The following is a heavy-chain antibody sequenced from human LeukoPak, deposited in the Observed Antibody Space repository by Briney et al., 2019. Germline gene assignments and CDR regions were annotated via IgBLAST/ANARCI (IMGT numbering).Heavy chain of an antibody. Sequence: PGGSLRLYHAASGSTFSDYYMRWIRQAPGKGLEWVSYISSSGSTIYYADSVKGRFTISRDNAKNSLYLQMNSLRAEDTAVYYCARGSYYYDSSGYYMDVWGKGTTVTVSS. CDR3: ARGSYYYDSSGYYMDV. J-gene: IGHJ6*03. CDR1: GSTFSDYY. D-gene: IGHD3-22*01. V-gene: IGHV3-11*04. CDR2: ISSSGSTI.